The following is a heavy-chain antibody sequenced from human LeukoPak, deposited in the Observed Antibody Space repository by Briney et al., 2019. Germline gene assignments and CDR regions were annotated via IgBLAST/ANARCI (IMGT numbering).Heavy chain of an antibody. J-gene: IGHJ4*02. CDR3: AKGYCSSTSCYTGY. Sequence: PGGSLRLSCAASGFTFSSYSMNWVRQAPGKGLEWVSSISSSSSYIYYADSVKGRFTISRDNAKNSLYLQMNSLRAEDTALYYCAKGYCSSTSCYTGYWGQGTLVTVSS. V-gene: IGHV3-21*04. CDR2: ISSSSSYI. D-gene: IGHD2-2*02. CDR1: GFTFSSYS.